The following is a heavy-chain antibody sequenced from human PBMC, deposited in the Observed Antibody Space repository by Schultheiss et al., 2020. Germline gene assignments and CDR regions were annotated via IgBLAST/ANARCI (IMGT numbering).Heavy chain of an antibody. J-gene: IGHJ4*02. CDR3: ATLCSSTSCHIDY. CDR1: GGSMRSYY. CDR2: INHSGST. D-gene: IGHD2-2*01. V-gene: IGHV4-34*01. Sequence: SETLSLTRTVSGGSMRSYYWSWTRQPPGKGLEWIGEINHSGSTNYNPSLKSRVTISVDTSKNQFSLKLSSVTAADTAVYYCATLCSSTSCHIDYWGQGTLVTVSS.